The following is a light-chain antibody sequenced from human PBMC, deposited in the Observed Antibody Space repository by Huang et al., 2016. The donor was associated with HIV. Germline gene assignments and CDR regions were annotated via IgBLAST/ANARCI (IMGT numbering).Light chain of an antibody. Sequence: EIVLTQSPGTLSLSPGERATLSCRASQSVGTLLAWFQQERGQTPSLLIVDTSYRATGVPARFSGAGSGTDFTLTINNLEPEDFAVYFCQQRYNWPLTFGGGTTVEI. J-gene: IGKJ4*01. V-gene: IGKV3-11*01. CDR3: QQRYNWPLT. CDR1: QSVGTL. CDR2: DTS.